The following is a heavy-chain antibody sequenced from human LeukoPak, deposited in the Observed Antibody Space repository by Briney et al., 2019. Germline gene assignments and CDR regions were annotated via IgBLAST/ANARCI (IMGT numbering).Heavy chain of an antibody. V-gene: IGHV3-7*01. D-gene: IGHD5-12*01. CDR1: GFTFRNYW. CDR3: AMRGGYDAPYYYYYGMDV. Sequence: GGSLRLSCAGSGFTFRNYWMGWVRQPPGKGLEWVANIRQDGGDNHYVDSVKGRFTISRDNARNSLYLQMNSLRAEDTAVYYCAMRGGYDAPYYYYYGMDVWGQGTTVTVSS. J-gene: IGHJ6*02. CDR2: IRQDGGDN.